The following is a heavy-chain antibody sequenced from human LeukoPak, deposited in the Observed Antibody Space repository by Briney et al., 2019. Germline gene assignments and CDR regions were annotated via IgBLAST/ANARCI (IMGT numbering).Heavy chain of an antibody. CDR1: GGSFSGYY. J-gene: IGHJ4*02. Sequence: SETLSLTCAVYGGSFSGYYWSWIRQPPGKGLEWIGEINHSGSTNYNPSLKSRVTISVDTSKNQFSLKLSSVTAADTAVYYCARRNRRASFDYWGQGTLVTVSS. V-gene: IGHV4-34*01. CDR2: INHSGST. CDR3: ARRNRRASFDY. D-gene: IGHD1-14*01.